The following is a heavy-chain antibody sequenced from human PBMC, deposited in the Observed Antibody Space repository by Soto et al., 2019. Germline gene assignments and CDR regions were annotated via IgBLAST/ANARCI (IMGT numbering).Heavy chain of an antibody. CDR1: GFTFSSYG. CDR3: ANYDEMGQEYNWFDP. V-gene: IGHV3-30*18. CDR2: ISYDGSNK. D-gene: IGHD3-3*01. Sequence: QVQLVESGGGVVQPGRSLRLSCAASGFTFSSYGMHWVRQAPGKGLEWVAVISYDGSNKYYADSVKGRFTISRDNSKNTLYLQMNSLRAEDTAVYYCANYDEMGQEYNWFDPWGQGTLVTVSS. J-gene: IGHJ5*02.